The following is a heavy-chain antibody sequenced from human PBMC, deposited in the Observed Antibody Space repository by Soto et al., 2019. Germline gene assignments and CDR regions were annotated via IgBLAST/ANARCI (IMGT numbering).Heavy chain of an antibody. CDR2: INHSGST. CDR3: ARARRLSGDSWYYHYYLAV. CDR1: GGSFSGYY. Sequence: SETLSLTCAVYGGSFSGYYWSWIRQPPGKGLEWIGEINHSGSTNYNPSLKSRVTISVDTSKNQFSLKLSSVTAADTAVYYCARARRLSGDSWYYHYYLAVWGKGTTVTVSS. V-gene: IGHV4-34*01. D-gene: IGHD4-17*01. J-gene: IGHJ6*03.